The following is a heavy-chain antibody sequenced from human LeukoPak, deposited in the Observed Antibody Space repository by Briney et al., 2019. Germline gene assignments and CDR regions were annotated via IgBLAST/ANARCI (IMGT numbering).Heavy chain of an antibody. CDR1: GGTFSTYT. V-gene: IGHV1-69*13. CDR3: AKNFRTLASRRTSPFDS. J-gene: IGHJ4*02. Sequence: RVASVKVSCKASGGTFSTYTFSWVRQAPGQGLEWIGRIITIFGAANYAQKFQGRVTISADESTGTVYMELRSLRSDDTALYYCAKNFRTLASRRTSPFDSWGQGTLVIVSS. CDR2: IITIFGAA. D-gene: IGHD6-6*01.